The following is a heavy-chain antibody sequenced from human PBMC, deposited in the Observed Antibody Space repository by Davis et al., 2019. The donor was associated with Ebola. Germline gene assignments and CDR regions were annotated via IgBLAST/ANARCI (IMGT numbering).Heavy chain of an antibody. CDR1: GGSFSGYY. D-gene: IGHD3-3*01. CDR2: IYYSGST. J-gene: IGHJ5*02. V-gene: IGHV4-59*08. CDR3: ARWTGYYDFWSGYYTAKGDWFDP. Sequence: SETLSLTCAVYGGSFSGYYWSWIRQPPGKGLEWIGYIYYSGSTNYNPSLKSRVTISVDTSKNQFSLKLSSVTAADTAVYDCARWTGYYDFWSGYYTAKGDWFDPWGQGTLVTVSS.